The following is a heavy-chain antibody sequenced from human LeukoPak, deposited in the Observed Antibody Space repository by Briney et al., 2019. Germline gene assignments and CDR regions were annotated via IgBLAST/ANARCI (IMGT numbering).Heavy chain of an antibody. D-gene: IGHD6-6*01. J-gene: IGHJ4*02. CDR2: MSPNSGNT. Sequence: ASVKVSCKASGYTFTSYDINWVRQATGQGLEWMGWMSPNSGNTGYAQKFRGRVTITRNTSISTAYMELSSLRSEDTAVYYCARGPMKRRYSSSYVVDYWGQGTLVTVSS. CDR3: ARGPMKRRYSSSYVVDY. CDR1: GYTFTSYD. V-gene: IGHV1-8*03.